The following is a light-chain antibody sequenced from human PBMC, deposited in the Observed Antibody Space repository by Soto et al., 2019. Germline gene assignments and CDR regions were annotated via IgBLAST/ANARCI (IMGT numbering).Light chain of an antibody. Sequence: IQMTQSPSSMSASVGDRVTITCRASQDIGNDLGWYQQKPGKAPRLLISTASTLESGVPARFSGSGSGTHCILTISSLQPEDFATYFCLQDYNYPRPFGQGTQVEI. J-gene: IGKJ1*01. CDR2: TAS. CDR3: LQDYNYPRP. V-gene: IGKV1-6*01. CDR1: QDIGND.